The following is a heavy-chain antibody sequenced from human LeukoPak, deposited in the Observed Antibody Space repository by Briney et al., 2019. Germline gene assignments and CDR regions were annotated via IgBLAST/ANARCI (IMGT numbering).Heavy chain of an antibody. J-gene: IGHJ4*02. CDR1: GGTFSSYA. CDR3: ARDNRFGKEYYFDY. D-gene: IGHD3-10*01. V-gene: IGHV1-69*04. CDR2: IIPILGIA. Sequence: ASVKVSCKASGGTFSSYAISWVRQAPGQGLEWMGRIIPILGIANYAQKLQGRVTMTTDTSTSTAYMELRSLRSDDTAVYYCARDNRFGKEYYFDYWGQGTLVTVSS.